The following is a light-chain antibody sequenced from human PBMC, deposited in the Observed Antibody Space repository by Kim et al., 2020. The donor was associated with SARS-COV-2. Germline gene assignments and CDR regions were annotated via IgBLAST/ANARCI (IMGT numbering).Light chain of an antibody. V-gene: IGKV3-15*01. J-gene: IGKJ2*01. CDR2: GTS. Sequence: EIVLTQSPATLSVSPGERVTLACTASQSVSDNLAWYQQKPGQPPRLVIYGTSTRATGIPPRFSGSGSGTDFTLTISSLQSEDFAVYYCQHYNNWPPYTFGRGTKLEI. CDR1: QSVSDN. CDR3: QHYNNWPPYT.